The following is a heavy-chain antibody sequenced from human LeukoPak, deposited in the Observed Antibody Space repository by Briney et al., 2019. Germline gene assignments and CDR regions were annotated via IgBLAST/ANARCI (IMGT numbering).Heavy chain of an antibody. CDR3: ARTKYSSGPSAFDL. V-gene: IGHV4-59*01. J-gene: IGHJ3*01. Sequence: SETLSLTCTVSIGSISNYYWSWIRQPPGKGLEWIGYMSYSGSTNNNPSLKSRVTLSVDTSKKQVSLKLNSVTAADTAVYYRARTKYSSGPSAFDLWGQGTMVTVSA. CDR2: MSYSGST. D-gene: IGHD6-19*01. CDR1: IGSISNYY.